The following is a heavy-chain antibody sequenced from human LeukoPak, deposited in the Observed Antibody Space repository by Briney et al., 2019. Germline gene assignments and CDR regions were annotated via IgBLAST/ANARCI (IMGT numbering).Heavy chain of an antibody. CDR2: INHSGST. CDR3: ARGLNGYSSPRDY. V-gene: IGHV4-34*01. D-gene: IGHD6-19*01. Sequence: SETLSLTCAVYGGPFSGYYWSWIRQPPGKGLEWIGEINHSGSTNYNPSLKSRVTISVDTSKNQFSLKLSSVTAADTAVYYCARGLNGYSSPRDYWGQGTLVTVSS. CDR1: GGPFSGYY. J-gene: IGHJ4*02.